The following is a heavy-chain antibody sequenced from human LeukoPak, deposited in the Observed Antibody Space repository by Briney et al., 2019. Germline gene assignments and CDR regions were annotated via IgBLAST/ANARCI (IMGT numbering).Heavy chain of an antibody. D-gene: IGHD4-17*01. Sequence: GASVKVSCKASGYTFTSYAMNWVRQAPGQGLEWMGWINTNTGNPTYAQGFTGRFVFSLDTSVSTAYLQISSLKAEDTAVYYCAREGYGDYELHARFDYWGQGTLVTVSS. V-gene: IGHV7-4-1*02. J-gene: IGHJ4*02. CDR3: AREGYGDYELHARFDY. CDR1: GYTFTSYA. CDR2: INTNTGNP.